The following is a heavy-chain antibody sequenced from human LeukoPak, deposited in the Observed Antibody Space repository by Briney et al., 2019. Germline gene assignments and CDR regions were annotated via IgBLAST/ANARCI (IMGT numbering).Heavy chain of an antibody. CDR1: GFTFSSYA. CDR2: ISGSGGST. D-gene: IGHD3-10*01. V-gene: IGHV3-23*01. CDR3: AKAYNYGSGSFYSFFDT. J-gene: IGHJ5*02. Sequence: GGSLRLSCAASGFTFSSYAMSWVRQAPGKGLEWVSAISGSGGSTYYADSVKGRFTISRDNSKNTLYLQMNSLRAEDTAVYYFAKAYNYGSGSFYSFFDTWGQGTLVTVSS.